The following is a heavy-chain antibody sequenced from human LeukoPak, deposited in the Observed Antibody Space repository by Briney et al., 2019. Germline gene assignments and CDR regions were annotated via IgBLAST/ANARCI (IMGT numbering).Heavy chain of an antibody. CDR1: GYTFTNYA. CDR2: IHPSTGNP. V-gene: IGHV7-4-1*02. J-gene: IGHJ4*02. CDR3: ARAFQSLGGLSLPDY. D-gene: IGHD3-16*02. Sequence: ASVKVSCKASGYTFTNYAMNWVRQAPGQGLEWMGWIHPSTGNPTYAQGFTGRFVFSLDTSDSTTYLQIISLKAEDTAVYYCARAFQSLGGLSLPDYWGQGTLVTVSS.